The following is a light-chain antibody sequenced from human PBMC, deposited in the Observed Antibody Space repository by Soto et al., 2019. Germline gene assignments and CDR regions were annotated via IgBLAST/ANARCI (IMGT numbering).Light chain of an antibody. CDR1: STDVGGYNY. V-gene: IGLV2-14*01. J-gene: IGLJ1*01. CDR3: GSYTSTETPFV. Sequence: QPALAQPSSVSGSPGQSITISCTGTSTDVGGYNYVSWYQHHPGKGPKLIIYEVSNRPSGVSDRFSGSKSGNKASLIISNLEAEDESEYYCGSYTSTETPFVFGTGTKVTV. CDR2: EVS.